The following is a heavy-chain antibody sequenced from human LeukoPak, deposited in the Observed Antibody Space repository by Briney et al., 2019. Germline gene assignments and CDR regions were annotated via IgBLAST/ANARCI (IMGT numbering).Heavy chain of an antibody. J-gene: IGHJ6*02. CDR1: GYTFTGYY. Sequence: GASVKVSCKASGYTFTGYYMHWVRQAPGQGLEWMGWINPNSGGTNYAQKFQGWVTMTRDTSISTAYMELSRLRSDDTAVYYCARDIGSGSYYTYYYYGMDVWGQGSTVIVSS. CDR2: INPNSGGT. CDR3: ARDIGSGSYYTYYYYGMDV. V-gene: IGHV1-2*04. D-gene: IGHD3-10*01.